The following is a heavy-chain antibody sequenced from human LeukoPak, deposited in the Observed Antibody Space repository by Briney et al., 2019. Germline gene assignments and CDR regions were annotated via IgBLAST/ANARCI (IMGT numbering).Heavy chain of an antibody. J-gene: IGHJ4*02. V-gene: IGHV3-23*01. CDR2: FTAGGTTT. CDR1: GFTFINYA. CDR3: AGGFRFPFAFDY. Sequence: GGSLRLSCSASGFTFINYAITWVRQSPGKGLIWVSTFTAGGTTTYYADSVKGRFTTSRDTSTNTLYLHMNSLRAEDTAVYYCAGGFRFPFAFDYWGLGTLVTVSS. D-gene: IGHD3-3*01.